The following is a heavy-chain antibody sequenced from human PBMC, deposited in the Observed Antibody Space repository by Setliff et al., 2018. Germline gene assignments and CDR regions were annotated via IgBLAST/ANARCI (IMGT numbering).Heavy chain of an antibody. CDR3: ARSAGYSSSWYNYYYGMDV. CDR1: GYSISSGYY. J-gene: IGHJ6*02. V-gene: IGHV4-38-2*01. D-gene: IGHD6-13*01. CDR2: IYHSGSI. Sequence: SETLSLTCAVSGYSISSGYYWGWIRQPPGKGLEWIGSIYHSGSIYYNPSLKSRVTISVDTSKNQFSLKLSSVTAADTAVYYCARSAGYSSSWYNYYYGMDVWGQGTTVTVSS.